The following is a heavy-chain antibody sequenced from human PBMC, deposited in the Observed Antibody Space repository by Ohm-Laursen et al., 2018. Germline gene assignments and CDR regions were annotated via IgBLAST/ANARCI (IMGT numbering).Heavy chain of an antibody. J-gene: IGHJ4*02. CDR3: ARVIPPDY. CDR2: ISSSTNTI. V-gene: IGHV3-11*01. D-gene: IGHD2-21*01. Sequence: SLRLSCSASGFTFSDYYMSWIRQAPGKGLEWVSHISSSTNTIYYADSVKGRFTIPRDNAKNSLYLQMNSLRAEDTAVYFCARVIPPDYWGQGILVTVSS. CDR1: GFTFSDYY.